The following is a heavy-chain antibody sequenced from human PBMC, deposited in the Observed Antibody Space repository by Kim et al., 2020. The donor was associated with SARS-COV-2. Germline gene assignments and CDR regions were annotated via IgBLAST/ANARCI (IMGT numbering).Heavy chain of an antibody. V-gene: IGHV3-74*01. D-gene: IGHD2-21*01. CDR3: AGHITITLEV. CDR2: LVCDGSKT. J-gene: IGHJ6*02. CDR1: GFTFSSYW. Sequence: GGSLRLSCTASGFTFSSYWMHWVRQAPGKGLVWVSYLVCDGSKTCYADSVKGRFTISRDNSKNTLYLQMDSLRAEDTAVYYCAGHITITLEVWGQGTTVSVSS.